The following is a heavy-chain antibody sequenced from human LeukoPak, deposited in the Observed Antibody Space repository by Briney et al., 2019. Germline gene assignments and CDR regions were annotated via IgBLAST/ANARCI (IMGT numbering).Heavy chain of an antibody. CDR3: AREYSSGWYVIGY. CDR2: INAYNGDT. J-gene: IGHJ4*02. V-gene: IGHV1-18*01. CDR1: GYTFTSYG. D-gene: IGHD6-19*01. Sequence: GASVKVSCKASGYTFTSYGITWVRQAPGQGLEWMGWINAYNGDTNYAQKLQGRVTMTTDTSTSTAYMELRSLRSDDTAVYYCAREYSSGWYVIGYWGQGTLVTVSS.